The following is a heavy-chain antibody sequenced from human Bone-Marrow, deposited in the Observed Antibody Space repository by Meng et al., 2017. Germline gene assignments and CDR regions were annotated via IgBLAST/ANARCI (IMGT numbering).Heavy chain of an antibody. Sequence: QVQLQESGPVLVTPSQTLTFTCTVSGGSISSGGYYWSWIRQHPGKGLEWIGYIYYSGSTYYNPSLKSLVTISVDTSKNQFSLKLSSVTAADTAVYYCAREASPEYYFDYWGQGTLVTASS. J-gene: IGHJ4*02. V-gene: IGHV4-31*01. CDR1: GGSISSGGYY. D-gene: IGHD1-14*01. CDR2: IYYSGST. CDR3: AREASPEYYFDY.